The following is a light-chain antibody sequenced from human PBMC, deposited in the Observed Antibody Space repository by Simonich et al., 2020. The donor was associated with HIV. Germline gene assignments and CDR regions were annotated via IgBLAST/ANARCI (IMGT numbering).Light chain of an antibody. CDR3: QQRSNWYT. CDR1: QSVRSY. CDR2: GAS. Sequence: EIVLTHSPAPLSLSPGERATLSCRASQSVRSYLAWYQQKPGQAPRLLIYGASTRATGIPSRFSGSGAGTEFTLTINSMQSEDFAVYYCQQRSNWYTFGQGTKLEIK. V-gene: IGKV3-11*01. J-gene: IGKJ2*01.